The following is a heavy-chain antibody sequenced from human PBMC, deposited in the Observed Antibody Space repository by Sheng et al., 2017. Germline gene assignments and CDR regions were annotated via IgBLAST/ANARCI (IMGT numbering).Heavy chain of an antibody. Sequence: EVQLLESGGGLVQPWGVPSRLSCAASGFTFSSYAMSWVRQAPGKGLEWVSAISGSGGSTYYADSVKGRFTISRDNSKNTLYLQMNSLRAEDTAVYYCAKARYQDYVWFDPWGQGTLVTVSS. CDR3: AKARYQDYVWFDP. V-gene: IGHV3-23*01. J-gene: IGHJ5*02. D-gene: IGHD4-17*01. CDR1: GFTFSSYA. CDR2: ISGSGGST.